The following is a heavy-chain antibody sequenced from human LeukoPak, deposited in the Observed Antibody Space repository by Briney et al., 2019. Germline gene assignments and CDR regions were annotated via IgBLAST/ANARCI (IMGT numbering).Heavy chain of an antibody. CDR3: ARSGSGYLRYYFDY. J-gene: IGHJ4*02. Sequence: SETLSLTCTVSGVSISSSNSYWGWIRQPPGKGLEWIGSIYSSGSTYYNPSLKSRVTISVDTSKNQFSLKLSSVTAADTAVYYCARSGSGYLRYYFDYWGQGTLVTVSS. CDR1: GVSISSSNSY. D-gene: IGHD5-12*01. CDR2: IYSSGST. V-gene: IGHV4-39*07.